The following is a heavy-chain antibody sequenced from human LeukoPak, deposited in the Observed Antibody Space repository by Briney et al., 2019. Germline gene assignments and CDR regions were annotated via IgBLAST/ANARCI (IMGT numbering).Heavy chain of an antibody. CDR3: ARTSHYSDNTGYYHFDY. D-gene: IGHD3-22*01. CDR1: GFTFSSYA. Sequence: PGGSLRLSCAASGFTFSSYAVSWVRQAPGKGLEWVSGISATGGSTYYADSVKGRFTISRDNSKNTLYPQMDSLRAEDTAVYYCARTSHYSDNTGYYHFDYWGQGTLVTVSS. CDR2: ISATGGST. V-gene: IGHV3-23*01. J-gene: IGHJ4*02.